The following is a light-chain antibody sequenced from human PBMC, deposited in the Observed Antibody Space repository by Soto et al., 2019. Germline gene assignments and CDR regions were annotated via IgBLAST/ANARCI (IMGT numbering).Light chain of an antibody. CDR1: SSDVGGYNY. Sequence: QSVLAQPRSVSGSPGQSVTISCTGTSSDVGGYNYVSWYQQHPDKAPKVMIYDVSKRPSGVPVRFSGSKSGNTASLTISGLQAEDEADYYCCSYAGSYTYVFGSGTKVTVL. CDR2: DVS. V-gene: IGLV2-11*01. CDR3: CSYAGSYTYV. J-gene: IGLJ1*01.